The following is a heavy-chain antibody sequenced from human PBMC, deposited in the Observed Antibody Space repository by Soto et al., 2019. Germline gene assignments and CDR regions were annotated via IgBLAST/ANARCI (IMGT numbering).Heavy chain of an antibody. CDR1: GGSISSYY. CDR3: ANYDCSGGSCRFDP. V-gene: IGHV4-59*08. CDR2: ISYSGTT. D-gene: IGHD2-15*01. J-gene: IGHJ5*02. Sequence: PSETLSLTCTVSGGSISSYYWSWIRQPPGKGLEWIGYISYSGTTKYNPSLKSRVFMSGDTSKNQFSLKVSSVTAADTAIYYCANYDCSGGSCRFDPWGQGTLVTVSS.